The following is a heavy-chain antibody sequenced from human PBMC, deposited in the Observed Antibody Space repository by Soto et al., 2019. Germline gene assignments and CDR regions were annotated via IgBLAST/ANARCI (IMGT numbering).Heavy chain of an antibody. CDR1: GASISSYY. Sequence: SETLSLTCTVSGASISSYYWSWIRQPPGKGLEWIANIYNTGSSNHNPSLESRVTISVDTSKNQFSLKLSSVTAADTAVYYCARETPGTTSRLNYFDTWGQGTLVTVSS. CDR3: ARETPGTTSRLNYFDT. V-gene: IGHV4-59*01. CDR2: IYNTGSS. J-gene: IGHJ4*02. D-gene: IGHD1-7*01.